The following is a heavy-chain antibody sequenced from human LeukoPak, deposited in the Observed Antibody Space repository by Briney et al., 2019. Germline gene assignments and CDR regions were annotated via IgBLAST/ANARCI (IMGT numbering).Heavy chain of an antibody. CDR2: IYHTGST. J-gene: IGHJ5*02. CDR3: ARGYCSTTSCPYIWFDP. D-gene: IGHD2-2*01. V-gene: IGHV4-38-2*02. Sequence: SETLSLTCTVSGYSISSGYYWAWIRQPPGKGLEWIGNIYHTGSTNYKSPLKRRAAISLDTSKNQFSLKLNSVTAADTAVYYCARGYCSTTSCPYIWFDPWGQGTLVTVSS. CDR1: GYSISSGYY.